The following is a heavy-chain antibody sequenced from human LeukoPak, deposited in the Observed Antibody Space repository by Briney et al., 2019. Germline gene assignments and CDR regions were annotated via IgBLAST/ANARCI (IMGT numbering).Heavy chain of an antibody. V-gene: IGHV3-21*01. D-gene: IGHD1-1*01. CDR1: GFTFSSYS. Sequence: SGGSLRLSCAASGFTFSSYSMNWVRQAPGKGLEWVSSISSSSSYIYYADSVKGRFTISRDNAKNSLYLQMNSLRAEDTAVYYCAPFYNWNFDYWGQGTLVTVSS. J-gene: IGHJ4*02. CDR3: APFYNWNFDY. CDR2: ISSSSSYI.